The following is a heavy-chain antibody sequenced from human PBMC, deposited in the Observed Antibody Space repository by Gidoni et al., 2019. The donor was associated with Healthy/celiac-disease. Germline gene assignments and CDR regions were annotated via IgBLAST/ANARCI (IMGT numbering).Heavy chain of an antibody. CDR3: ARGLAGPLTVGQADP. D-gene: IGHD1-26*01. J-gene: IGHJ5*02. Sequence: NPSLKSRVTISVDTSKNQFSLKLSSVTAADTAVYYCARGLAGPLTVGQADPWGQGTLVTVSS. V-gene: IGHV4-31*02.